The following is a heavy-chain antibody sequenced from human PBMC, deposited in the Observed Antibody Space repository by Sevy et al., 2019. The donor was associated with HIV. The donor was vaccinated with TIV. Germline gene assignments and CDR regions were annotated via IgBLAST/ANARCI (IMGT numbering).Heavy chain of an antibody. V-gene: IGHV4-38-2*01. D-gene: IGHD1-26*01. CDR1: GSSISSIYY. J-gene: IGHJ4*02. CDR2: IYHGGST. CDR3: ARHGAPAGTYFDY. Sequence: SETLSLTCAVSGSSISSIYYWGLIRQPPREGLGGIGTIYHGGSTYYNPSLKSRVTISVETSKNHFSLKVTSVTAADTAAYFCARHGAPAGTYFDYWGRGTLVTVSS.